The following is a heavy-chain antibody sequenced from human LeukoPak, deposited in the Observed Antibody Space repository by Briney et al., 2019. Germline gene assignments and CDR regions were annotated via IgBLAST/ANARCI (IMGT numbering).Heavy chain of an antibody. CDR1: GGSFSGYS. V-gene: IGHV4-34*01. CDR3: ARDNGSSLYYFGF. Sequence: SETLSLTCAVYGGSFSGYSWSWLRQPPGKGLEWIGEINHSGSTNYNPTLKSRVTISIDTSKNQFSLMLSSVTAADTAVYYCARDNGSSLYYFGFWGQGTLVTVSS. J-gene: IGHJ4*02. CDR2: INHSGST. D-gene: IGHD1-26*01.